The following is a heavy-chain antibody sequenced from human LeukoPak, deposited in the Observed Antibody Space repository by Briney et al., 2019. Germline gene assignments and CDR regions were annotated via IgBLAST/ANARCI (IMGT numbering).Heavy chain of an antibody. CDR3: ARGYSIAY. V-gene: IGHV4-39*07. CDR1: GGSISSSSYY. D-gene: IGHD1-26*01. Sequence: SETLSLTRTVSGGSISSSSYYWGWIRQPPGKGLEWIGSIYDSGSAYYNPSLKSRVTISVGTSKNQFSLKLSSVTAADTAVYYCARGYSIAYWGQGSLVTVSS. J-gene: IGHJ4*02. CDR2: IYDSGSA.